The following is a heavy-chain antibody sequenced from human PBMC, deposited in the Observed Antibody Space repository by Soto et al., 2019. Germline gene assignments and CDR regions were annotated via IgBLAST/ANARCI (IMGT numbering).Heavy chain of an antibody. V-gene: IGHV4-31*03. CDR3: ARGPTYYYDSSGYLLYFDY. J-gene: IGHJ4*02. CDR2: IYYSGST. CDR1: GGSISSGGYY. D-gene: IGHD3-22*01. Sequence: SETLSLTCTVSGGSISSGGYYWSWIRQHPGKGLEWIGYIYYSGSTYYNPSLKSRVTISVDTSKNQFSLKLSSVTAADTAVYYCARGPTYYYDSSGYLLYFDYWGQGTLVTVSS.